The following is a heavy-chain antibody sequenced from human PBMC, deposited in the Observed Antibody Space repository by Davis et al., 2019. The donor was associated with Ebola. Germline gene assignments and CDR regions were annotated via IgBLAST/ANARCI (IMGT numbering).Heavy chain of an antibody. V-gene: IGHV4-59*01. CDR1: GGSMSSYY. D-gene: IGHD5-12*01. J-gene: IGHJ4*02. CDR3: ARTPQYSAYGAFFDS. CDR2: MYYSGTT. Sequence: SETLSLTCTVSGGSMSSYYWSWIRQPPGKGLEWLGNMYYSGTTNYNPSLKSRVTISGDMSKNQFSLKLYSVTTADTAMYYCARTPQYSAYGAFFDSWGQGTLVTVSS.